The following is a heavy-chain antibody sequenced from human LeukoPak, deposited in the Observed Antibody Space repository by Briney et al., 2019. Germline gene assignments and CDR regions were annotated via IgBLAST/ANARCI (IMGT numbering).Heavy chain of an antibody. Sequence: SETLSFTCTVSGGSISSYYWSWIRQPPGKGLEWIGYIYYNGNTNYNPSLKSRVTISVATSKNQFSLKLNSVTPVDTAVYYCARVDPRSYGYFDCWGQGTLVTVSS. CDR1: GGSISSYY. CDR2: IYYNGNT. V-gene: IGHV4-59*01. D-gene: IGHD5-18*01. J-gene: IGHJ4*02. CDR3: ARVDPRSYGYFDC.